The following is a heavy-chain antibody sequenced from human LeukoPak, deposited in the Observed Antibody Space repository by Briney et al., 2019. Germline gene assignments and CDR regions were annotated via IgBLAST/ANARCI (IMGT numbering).Heavy chain of an antibody. J-gene: IGHJ4*02. Sequence: SETLSLTCVLSGESLNSYYWSWVPHPPGGGVEWRGEIYESGTTDYNPSLKIRVTISMVPSKPQFSLSLSAVTAPDTAVYYCARCAWATRLGFWGLGTPVIVSS. CDR2: IYESGTT. CDR3: ARCAWATRLGF. CDR1: GESLNSYY. V-gene: IGHV4-34*01. D-gene: IGHD2-15*01.